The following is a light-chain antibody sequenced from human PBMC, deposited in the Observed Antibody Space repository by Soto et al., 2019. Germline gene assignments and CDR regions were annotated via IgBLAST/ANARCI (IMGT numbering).Light chain of an antibody. Sequence: EIVLTQSPGTLSLSPGERATLSCRASQSVSSSYLAWYHQKPGQAPRLLIYGASSRATGIPDRFSGSGSGTEFTLIISSLQSGDSAVYYCQQYYNWPGTFGQGTKVDI. J-gene: IGKJ1*01. CDR1: QSVSSSY. CDR2: GAS. CDR3: QQYYNWPGT. V-gene: IGKV3-20*01.